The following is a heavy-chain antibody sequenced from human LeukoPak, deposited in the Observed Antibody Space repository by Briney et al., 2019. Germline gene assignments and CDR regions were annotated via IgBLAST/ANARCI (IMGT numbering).Heavy chain of an antibody. V-gene: IGHV4-31*02. J-gene: IGHJ4*02. CDR3: ARARGDHVSLD. CDR2: IYYTGSA. D-gene: IGHD2-21*02. Sequence: SWVRQHPGKGLEWIGYIYYTGSAYYNPSLKSRVTISVDTSNNQFSLKLSSVTAADTAVYFCARARGDHVSLDWGQGTLVTVSS.